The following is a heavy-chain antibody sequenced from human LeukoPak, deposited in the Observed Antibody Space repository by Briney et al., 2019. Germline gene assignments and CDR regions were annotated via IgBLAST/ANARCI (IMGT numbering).Heavy chain of an antibody. CDR1: GGSISSYY. CDR3: ARDKRHYDFWSGTASNWSDP. Sequence: SETLSLTCTVSGGSISSYYWSWIRQPPGKGLEWIGYIYYSGSTNYNPSLKSRVTISVDTSKNQFSLKLSSVTAADTAVYYCARDKRHYDFWSGTASNWSDPWGQGTLVTVSS. V-gene: IGHV4-59*01. D-gene: IGHD3-3*01. J-gene: IGHJ5*02. CDR2: IYYSGST.